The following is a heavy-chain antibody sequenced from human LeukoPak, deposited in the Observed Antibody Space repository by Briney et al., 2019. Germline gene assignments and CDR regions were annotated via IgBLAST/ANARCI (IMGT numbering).Heavy chain of an antibody. V-gene: IGHV4-4*07. CDR1: GGFNSRYY. CDR2: INISGST. D-gene: IGHD6-25*01. Sequence: SETLSLTCTGTGGFNSRYYWSGIGQPAGKGLEWIGRINISGSTNYNPSLKSRVTISVDTSKNQFSLKLSSVTAADTAVYYCARQRVGSSSGVREAFDIWGQGTMVTVSS. J-gene: IGHJ3*02. CDR3: ARQRVGSSSGVREAFDI.